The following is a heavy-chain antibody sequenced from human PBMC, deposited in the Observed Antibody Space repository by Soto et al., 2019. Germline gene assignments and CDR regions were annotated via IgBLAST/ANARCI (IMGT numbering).Heavy chain of an antibody. V-gene: IGHV3-23*01. J-gene: IGHJ4*02. CDR3: AKERDNGADRYYFYY. CDR2: ISGGGDSI. Sequence: PGGSLRLSCAASGFTFSSYAMTWVRQAPGKGLEWVSAISGGGDSIYYADSVKGRFTISRDQSKNTLYLQMHSLRAEDTAAYFCAKERDNGADRYYFYYWGQGTLVSVSS. CDR1: GFTFSSYA. D-gene: IGHD2-8*01.